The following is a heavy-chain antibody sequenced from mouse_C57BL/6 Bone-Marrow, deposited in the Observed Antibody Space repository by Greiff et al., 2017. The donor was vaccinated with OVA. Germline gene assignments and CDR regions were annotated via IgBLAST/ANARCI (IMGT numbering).Heavy chain of an antibody. V-gene: IGHV3-6*01. Sequence: EVKLVESGPGLVKPSQSLSLTCSVTGYSITSGYYWNWIRQFPGNKLEWMGYISYDGSNNYNPSLKNRISITRDTSKNQFFLKLNSVTTEDTATYYGARDGDCFYWYFDVWGTGTTVTVSS. CDR1: GYSITSGYY. J-gene: IGHJ1*03. D-gene: IGHD3-3*01. CDR3: ARDGDCFYWYFDV. CDR2: ISYDGSN.